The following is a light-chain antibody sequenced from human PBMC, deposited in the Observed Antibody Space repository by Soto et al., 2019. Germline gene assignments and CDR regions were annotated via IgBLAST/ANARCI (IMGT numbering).Light chain of an antibody. J-gene: IGLJ1*01. CDR2: DVS. Sequence: QSVLTQPASVSGSPGQSITISCTGTSSDVGGYNYVSWYQQHPGKAPKLIIYDVSNRPSGVSNPFSGSKSGNTASLTISGLQPEDEADYYCSSYTTSNTRQIVFGTGTKATVL. V-gene: IGLV2-14*01. CDR3: SSYTTSNTRQIV. CDR1: SSDVGGYNY.